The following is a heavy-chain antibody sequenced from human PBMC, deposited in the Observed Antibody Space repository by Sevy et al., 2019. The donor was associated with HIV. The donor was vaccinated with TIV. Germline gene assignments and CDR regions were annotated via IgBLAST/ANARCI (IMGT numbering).Heavy chain of an antibody. J-gene: IGHJ4*02. CDR1: GFTFSSYA. Sequence: GGSLRLSCAASGFTFSSYAMSWVRQAPGKGLEWVSAISGSGGSTYYADSVKGRFTISRNNAKNTLYLQMNSLRAEDTAVYYCAKPDYDYVWGADYWGQGTLVTVSS. V-gene: IGHV3-23*01. D-gene: IGHD3-16*01. CDR2: ISGSGGST. CDR3: AKPDYDYVWGADY.